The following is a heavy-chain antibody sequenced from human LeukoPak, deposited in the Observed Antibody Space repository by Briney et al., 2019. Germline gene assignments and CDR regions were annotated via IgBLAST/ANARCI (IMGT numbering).Heavy chain of an antibody. J-gene: IGHJ6*02. CDR1: DGPINSYY. Sequence: SETLSLTCSVSDGPINSYYWNWIRRPPGKGLEWIGYIYYNGNTNYSPSLKSRVTMSVDTSKNLFSLKVSSVTAADTAVYYCARGRSNYYGMDVWGQGTTVTVSS. D-gene: IGHD1-26*01. CDR2: IYYNGNT. CDR3: ARGRSNYYGMDV. V-gene: IGHV4-59*01.